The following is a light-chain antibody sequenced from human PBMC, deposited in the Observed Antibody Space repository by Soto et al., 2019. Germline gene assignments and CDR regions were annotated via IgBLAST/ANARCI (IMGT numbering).Light chain of an antibody. CDR3: QQYSTLPHT. CDR2: GAS. Sequence: EIVLTQSPGTLSLSPGERATLSCRASQSVGSNYLAWYQQKPGQAPRLLIYGASSRASGIPDRFSGSGSGTDFTLTISRLEPEDFVVYYCQQYSTLPHTFGQGTKLEVK. V-gene: IGKV3-20*01. CDR1: QSVGSNY. J-gene: IGKJ2*01.